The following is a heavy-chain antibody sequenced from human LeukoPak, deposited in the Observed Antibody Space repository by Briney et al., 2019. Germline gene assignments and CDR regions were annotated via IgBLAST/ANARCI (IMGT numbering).Heavy chain of an antibody. CDR3: SPDLYSKYKGYFVY. D-gene: IGHD4-11*01. J-gene: IGHJ4*02. CDR2: IKSKGDGGTT. Sequence: GGSLRLSCAASGFTFSNAWMSWVRQAPGKGLEWVGRIKSKGDGGTTEYAAPVKGRFTISRDDRKNTLYLQMSSLKIEDTAVYYCSPDLYSKYKGYFVYWGLGTLVTVSS. CDR1: GFTFSNAW. V-gene: IGHV3-15*05.